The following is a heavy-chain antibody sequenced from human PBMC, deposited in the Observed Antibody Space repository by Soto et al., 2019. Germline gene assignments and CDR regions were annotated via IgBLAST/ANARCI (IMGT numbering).Heavy chain of an antibody. CDR2: IKQHGSEK. CDR3: ARDVLEEGYSYDHYYYYGMDV. J-gene: IGHJ6*02. Sequence: VSLRLSCAASGFTFSSYWMSCVRQAPGKGLEWVANIKQHGSEKYYVDSVKGRFTISRDNAKNSLYLQMKSLRAEDTAVYYCARDVLEEGYSYDHYYYYGMDVWGQGTTVTVS. D-gene: IGHD5-18*01. V-gene: IGHV3-7*01. CDR1: GFTFSSYW.